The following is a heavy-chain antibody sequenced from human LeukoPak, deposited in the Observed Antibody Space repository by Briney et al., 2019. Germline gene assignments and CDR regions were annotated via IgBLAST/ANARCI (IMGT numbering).Heavy chain of an antibody. V-gene: IGHV4-31*03. D-gene: IGHD4-23*01. CDR2: IYYSGST. Sequence: PSETLSLTCTVSGGSISSGGYYWSWIRQHPGKGLEWIGYIYYSGSTYYNPSLKSRVTISVDTSKNQFSLKLSSVTAADTAVYYCARDRYTVVSWYFDLWGRGTLVTVSS. CDR1: GGSISSGGYY. J-gene: IGHJ2*01. CDR3: ARDRYTVVSWYFDL.